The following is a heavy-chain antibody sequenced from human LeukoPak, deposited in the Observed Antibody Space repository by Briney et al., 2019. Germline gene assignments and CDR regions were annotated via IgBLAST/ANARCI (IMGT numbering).Heavy chain of an antibody. J-gene: IGHJ3*02. CDR1: GFTFSSYS. Sequence: GGSLRLSCAASGFTFSSYSMNWVRQAPGKGLEWVSSISSSSSNIYYADSVKGRFTISRDNAKNSLYLQMNSLRAEDTAVYYCAGYSSSSYGAFDIWGQGTMVTVSS. D-gene: IGHD6-6*01. CDR3: AGYSSSSYGAFDI. V-gene: IGHV3-21*01. CDR2: ISSSSSNI.